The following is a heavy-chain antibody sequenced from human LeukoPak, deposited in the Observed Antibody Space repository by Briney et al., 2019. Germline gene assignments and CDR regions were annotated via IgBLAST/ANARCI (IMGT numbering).Heavy chain of an antibody. V-gene: IGHV3-23*01. D-gene: IGHD3-22*01. CDR1: GFTFSSYA. J-gene: IGHJ4*02. Sequence: PGGSLRLSCAASGFTFSSYAMSWVRQAPGKGLEWVSAISGSGGSTYYADSVKGRFIISRDNSKNTLYLQMNSLRAEDTAVYYCAKPGYYYDSSGYTSWGQGTLVTVSS. CDR3: AKPGYYYDSSGYTS. CDR2: ISGSGGST.